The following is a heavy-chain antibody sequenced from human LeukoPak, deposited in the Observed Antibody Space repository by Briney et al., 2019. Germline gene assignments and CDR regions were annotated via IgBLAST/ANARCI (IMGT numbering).Heavy chain of an antibody. CDR3: AKVEEAYRISGFDC. Sequence: GGSLRLSCAASGFTFISYAMSWVRQAPGKGLEWVSTISVSGGSTYYADSVKGRFTISRDNSKNTLFLQMNTLRAEDTAIYYCAKVEEAYRISGFDCWGQGALVTVSS. J-gene: IGHJ4*02. CDR2: ISVSGGST. D-gene: IGHD2-21*01. V-gene: IGHV3-23*01. CDR1: GFTFISYA.